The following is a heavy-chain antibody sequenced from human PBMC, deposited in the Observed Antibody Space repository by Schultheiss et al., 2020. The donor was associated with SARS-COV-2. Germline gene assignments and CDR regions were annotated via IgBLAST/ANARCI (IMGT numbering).Heavy chain of an antibody. CDR3: AKDQGYDFWSGYYRSYYYYGMDV. CDR1: GFTFSSYA. Sequence: GGSLRLSCAASGFTFSSYAMSWVRQAPGKGLEWVSAISGSGGSTYYADSVKGRFTISRDNSKNTLYLQMNSLRAEDTAVYYCAKDQGYDFWSGYYRSYYYYGMDVWGQGTTVTVSS. J-gene: IGHJ6*02. D-gene: IGHD3-3*01. V-gene: IGHV3-23*01. CDR2: ISGSGGST.